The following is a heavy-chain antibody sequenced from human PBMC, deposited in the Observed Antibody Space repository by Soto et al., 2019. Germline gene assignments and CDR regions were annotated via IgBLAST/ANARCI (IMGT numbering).Heavy chain of an antibody. V-gene: IGHV3-23*01. CDR2: ISGSGGST. D-gene: IGHD6-6*01. CDR1: GFTFSNYA. Sequence: PGGSLRLSCAASGFTFSNYAMNWVRQAPGKGLEWVSAISGSGGSTYYADSVKGRFTISRDNSKNTLYLQMNSLRAEDTAVYYCAKPEISGSWGNGLDYWGQGTLVNVSS. J-gene: IGHJ4*02. CDR3: AKPEISGSWGNGLDY.